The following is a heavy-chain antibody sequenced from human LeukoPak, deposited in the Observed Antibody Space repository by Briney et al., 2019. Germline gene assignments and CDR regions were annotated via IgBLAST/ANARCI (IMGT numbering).Heavy chain of an antibody. CDR3: ASREYDSTNYYLYYFDF. J-gene: IGHJ4*02. D-gene: IGHD3-22*01. CDR1: GGTFSSFA. CDR2: IVPILDIA. Sequence: SVKLSCKASGGTFSSFAFSWVRQAPGQGLEWMGRIVPILDIANYAQNFQGRVTITADKSTSTAYMEVSSLRSEDTAVYYYASREYDSTNYYLYYFDFWGQGTLVTVSS. V-gene: IGHV1-69*04.